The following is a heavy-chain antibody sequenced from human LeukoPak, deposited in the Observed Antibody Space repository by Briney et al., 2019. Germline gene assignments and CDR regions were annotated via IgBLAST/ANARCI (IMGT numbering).Heavy chain of an antibody. V-gene: IGHV3-23*01. J-gene: IGHJ4*02. Sequence: GGSLRLSCAASGFTFSSYAMSWVRQAPGMGLEWVSAIRGSGGSTYYADSVKGRFTISRDNSKNTLYLQMNSLRAEDTAIYYCVRDRGTYRPIDYWGQGTLVTVSS. D-gene: IGHD1-26*01. CDR2: IRGSGGST. CDR1: GFTFSSYA. CDR3: VRDRGTYRPIDY.